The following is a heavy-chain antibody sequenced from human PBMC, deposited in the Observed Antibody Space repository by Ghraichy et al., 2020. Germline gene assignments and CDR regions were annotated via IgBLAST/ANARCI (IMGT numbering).Heavy chain of an antibody. D-gene: IGHD3-3*01. V-gene: IGHV3-30*04. Sequence: GGSLRLSCAASGFNFRRYAMHWVRQAPGKGLEWVSGLSKDGNNKHYGDSVKGRLTITRDNSKNMLFLQMNSLTAEYTALYYCARAVGDIKVFGVIGTDYFDSLSKGALVTV. J-gene: IGHJ4*02. CDR1: GFNFRRYA. CDR3: ARAVGDIKVFGVIGTDYFDS. CDR2: LSKDGNNK.